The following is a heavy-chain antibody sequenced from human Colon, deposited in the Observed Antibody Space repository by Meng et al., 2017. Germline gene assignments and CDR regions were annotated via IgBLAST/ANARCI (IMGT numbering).Heavy chain of an antibody. CDR2: IYYSGST. V-gene: IGHV4-30-4*01. CDR3: ARDRKHYGERGWFDP. D-gene: IGHD4-17*01. CDR1: GGSTSSGDYY. Sequence: QGHRQESGPGLVQPSQPLSLTCTASGGSTSSGDYYWSWIRQPPGKGLEWIGYIYYSGSTYSNASLKSRVTISIDRSKNQFSLKLSSVTAADTAVYYCARDRKHYGERGWFDPWGQGTLVTVSS. J-gene: IGHJ5*02.